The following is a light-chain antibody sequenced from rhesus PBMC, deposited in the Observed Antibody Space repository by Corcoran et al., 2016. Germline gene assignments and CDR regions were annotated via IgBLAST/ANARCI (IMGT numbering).Light chain of an antibody. CDR1: QGINNY. CDR3: QQHDRSPWT. Sequence: DIQMTQSPSSLSASVGDRVTITCRASQGINNYLAWYQQKPGKTPNLLISRASNLETGVPSRFSGSGSGTEFTLTISGLQPEDFATYYCQQHDRSPWTFGQGTKVDLK. V-gene: IGKV1-69*01. CDR2: RAS. J-gene: IGKJ1*01.